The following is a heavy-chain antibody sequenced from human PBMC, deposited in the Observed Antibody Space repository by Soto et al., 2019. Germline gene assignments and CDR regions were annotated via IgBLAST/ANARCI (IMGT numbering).Heavy chain of an antibody. D-gene: IGHD6-13*01. CDR1: GFIFSNYG. CDR3: ARDKSSSWSFDY. CDR2: ISYDGSDK. V-gene: IGHV3-30*03. Sequence: QVQLVESGGGVVQPGRSLRLSCAASGFIFSNYGMHWVRQAPGKGLDWVAVISYDGSDKYYADSVKGRFTISRDNSKNTLYLQMNSLRAEDTAVYYCARDKSSSWSFDYWGQGTLVTVSS. J-gene: IGHJ4*02.